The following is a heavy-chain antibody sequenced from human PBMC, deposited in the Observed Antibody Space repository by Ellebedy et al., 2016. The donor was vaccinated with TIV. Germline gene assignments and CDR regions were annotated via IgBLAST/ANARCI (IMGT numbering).Heavy chain of an antibody. J-gene: IGHJ6*02. CDR2: LNPSGGST. D-gene: IGHD3-22*01. CDR1: GYTFTSYY. Sequence: ASVKVSCKASGYTFTSYYMHWVRQAPGQGLEWVGILNPSGGSTSYAQKFQGRVTMTRDTSTSTVYMELSSLRSEDTAVYYCAGDRMDSSGKKRNYYGMDVWGQGTTVTVSS. CDR3: AGDRMDSSGKKRNYYGMDV. V-gene: IGHV1-46*01.